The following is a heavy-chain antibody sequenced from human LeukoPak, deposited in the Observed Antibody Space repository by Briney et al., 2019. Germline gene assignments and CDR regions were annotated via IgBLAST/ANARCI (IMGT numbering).Heavy chain of an antibody. CDR1: GFTFSSYA. CDR3: ATDGQSSGWYGFDY. V-gene: IGHV3-23*01. Sequence: GGSLRLSCAASGFTFSSYAMGWVRQAPGKGLEWVSAMSGSAGRTYYADSAKGRITISGDNAKSSLYLQMNSLRAEDTAVYYCATDGQSSGWYGFDYWGHGTLVTVSS. J-gene: IGHJ4*01. CDR2: MSGSAGRT. D-gene: IGHD6-19*01.